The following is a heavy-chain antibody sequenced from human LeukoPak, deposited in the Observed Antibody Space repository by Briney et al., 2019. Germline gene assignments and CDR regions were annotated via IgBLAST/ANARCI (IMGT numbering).Heavy chain of an antibody. D-gene: IGHD1-1*01. CDR2: INPSGGST. J-gene: IGHJ4*02. Sequence: ASVKVSCKVSGYTFTSYYIDWVRQAPGQGLEWMGVINPSGGSTRYAQKFQGRVTMTGDPSTRTVYMELSSLTSDDTAVYYCARGTTDVYWGQGTPVTVSS. CDR3: ARGTTDVY. CDR1: GYTFTSYY. V-gene: IGHV1-46*01.